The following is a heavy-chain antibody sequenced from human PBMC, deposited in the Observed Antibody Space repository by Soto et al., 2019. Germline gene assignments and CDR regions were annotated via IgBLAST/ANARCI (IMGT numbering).Heavy chain of an antibody. CDR1: GGTFSSYA. J-gene: IGHJ6*02. CDR3: ASRERLRFPFIASGSYVMDV. V-gene: IGHV1-69*13. CDR2: IIPIFGTA. D-gene: IGHD6-25*01. Sequence: AVNVSCKASGGTFSSYAISWVRQAPGQGLEWMGGIIPIFGTANYAQKFQGRVTITADESTSTAYMELSSLRSEDTAVYYCASRERLRFPFIASGSYVMDVWGQGTTVTVSS.